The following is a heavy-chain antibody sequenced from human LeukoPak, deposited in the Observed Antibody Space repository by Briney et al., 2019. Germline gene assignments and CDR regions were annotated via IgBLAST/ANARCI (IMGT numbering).Heavy chain of an antibody. D-gene: IGHD6-19*01. Sequence: GGSLRLSCAASGFTVSSNYMSWVRQAPGKGLEWVSVIYSGGSTYYADSVKGRFTIPRDNSKNTLYLQMNSLRAEDTAVYYCARGSTAVVAGPNAFDIWGQGTMVTVSS. CDR1: GFTVSSNY. V-gene: IGHV3-66*01. CDR2: IYSGGST. CDR3: ARGSTAVVAGPNAFDI. J-gene: IGHJ3*02.